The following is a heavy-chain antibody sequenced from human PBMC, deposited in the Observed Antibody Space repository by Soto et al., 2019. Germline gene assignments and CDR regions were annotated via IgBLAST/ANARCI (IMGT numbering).Heavy chain of an antibody. CDR3: ATTTGYSYHYYGMDV. V-gene: IGHV1-18*01. CDR2: ISVYNGDT. CDR1: GYILTSYG. D-gene: IGHD3-9*01. J-gene: IGHJ6*02. Sequence: ASVKVSCKASGYILTSYGISWVRQAPGQELEWMGWISVYNGDTNHAQKFQGRVIMTTDTSTSTAFMELRTLRSDDTAVYYCATTTGYSYHYYGMDVWGQGTTVTVSS.